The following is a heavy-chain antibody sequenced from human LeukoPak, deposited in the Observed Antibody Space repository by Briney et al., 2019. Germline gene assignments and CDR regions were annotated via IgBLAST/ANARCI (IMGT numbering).Heavy chain of an antibody. CDR3: ARDGRDGYNLHPSWYYYMDV. CDR1: GFTFSIYS. V-gene: IGHV3-21*01. D-gene: IGHD5-24*01. CDR2: ISSSSSYI. J-gene: IGHJ6*03. Sequence: GGSLRLSCAASGFTFSIYSMSGVRQAPGKGLEWVSFISSSSSYIYYADSVKGRFTISRDNAKNSLYLQMNSLRAADTAVYYCARDGRDGYNLHPSWYYYMDVWGKGTSVTVSS.